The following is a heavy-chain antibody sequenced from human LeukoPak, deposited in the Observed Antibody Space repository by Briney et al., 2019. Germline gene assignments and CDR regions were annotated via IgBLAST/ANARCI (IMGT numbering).Heavy chain of an antibody. Sequence: GGSLRLSCAASGLTFSDYYMSWIRQAPGKGLEWVSYISGSGSTKYYADSVKGRFTNSRDNAKNSLYLQMDSLSAEDTAVYYCTTLHYYGMVVWGPGTTVTVS. CDR1: GLTFSDYY. CDR3: TTLHYYGMVV. V-gene: IGHV3-11*01. CDR2: ISGSGSTK. J-gene: IGHJ6*02.